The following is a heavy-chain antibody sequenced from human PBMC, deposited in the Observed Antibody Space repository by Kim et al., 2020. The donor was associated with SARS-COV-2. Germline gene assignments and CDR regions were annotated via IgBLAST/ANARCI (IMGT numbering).Heavy chain of an antibody. CDR3: ARDRAITGTGFHYFD. CDR2: IFPSGST. D-gene: IGHD1-1*01. V-gene: IGHV4-34*12. J-gene: IGHJ4*01. CDR1: GASISGFY. Sequence: SETLSLTCTVYGASISGFYWSWIRQPPGKGLEWIGDIFPSGSTNYNPSLKSRVTISVDTSKNQFSLKLRSVTAADTAVYYCARDRAITGTGFHYFD.